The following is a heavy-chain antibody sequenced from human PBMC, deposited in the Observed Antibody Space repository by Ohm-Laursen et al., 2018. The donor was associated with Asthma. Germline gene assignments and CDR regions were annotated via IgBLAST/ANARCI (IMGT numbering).Heavy chain of an antibody. V-gene: IGHV3-74*01. CDR2: ISTDGSHR. D-gene: IGHD3-3*01. CDR3: ARAPEYYDFWSGYQGIYYYYGMDV. CDR1: GFTFSNYW. Sequence: SLRLSCSASGFTFSNYWMHWVRRAPGKGLVWVSRISTDGSHRHYADSVKGRFTISRDNAKNSLYLQMNSLRAEDTAVYYCARAPEYYDFWSGYQGIYYYYGMDVWGQGTTVTVSS. J-gene: IGHJ6*02.